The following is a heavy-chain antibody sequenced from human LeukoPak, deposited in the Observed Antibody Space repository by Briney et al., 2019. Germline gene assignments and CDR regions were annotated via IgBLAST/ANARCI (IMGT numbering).Heavy chain of an antibody. CDR1: GFTFSSYG. Sequence: PGGSLRLSCAASGFTFSSYGMHWVRQAPGKGLEWVAVISYDGSNKYYADSVKGRFTISRDNSKNTLYLQMNSLRAEDTAVYYCAKVLGGVMDYYYGMDVWGQGTTVTVSS. J-gene: IGHJ6*02. CDR2: ISYDGSNK. V-gene: IGHV3-30*18. CDR3: AKVLGGVMDYYYGMDV. D-gene: IGHD3-16*01.